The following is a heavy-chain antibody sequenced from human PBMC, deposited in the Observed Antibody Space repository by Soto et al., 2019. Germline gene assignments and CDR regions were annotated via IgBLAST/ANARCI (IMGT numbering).Heavy chain of an antibody. CDR3: ARGYYDILMVHYYGMDV. CDR2: IWYDGSNK. V-gene: IGHV3-33*01. CDR1: GFTFSSYG. D-gene: IGHD3-9*01. J-gene: IGHJ6*02. Sequence: HPGGSLRLSCAASGFTFSSYGMHWVRQAPGKGLEWVAVIWYDGSNKYYADSVKGRFTISRDNSKNTLYLQMNSLRAEDTAVYYCARGYYDILMVHYYGMDVWGQGTTVTVSS.